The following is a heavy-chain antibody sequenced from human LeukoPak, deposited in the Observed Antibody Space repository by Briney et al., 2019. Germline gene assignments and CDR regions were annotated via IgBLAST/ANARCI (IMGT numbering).Heavy chain of an antibody. J-gene: IGHJ6*03. CDR3: ARGYYGSGSHCCHMDV. CDR2: INHSGST. D-gene: IGHD3-10*01. V-gene: IGHV4-34*01. CDR1: VGSFSGYY. Sequence: PSETLSLTCAVYVGSFSGYYWSWIRQPPGKGLEWIGVINHSGSTNYNSSLKSRVTISVDTSKNQFSLKLSSVTAADTAVYYCARGYYGSGSHCCHMDVWGKGTTITVS.